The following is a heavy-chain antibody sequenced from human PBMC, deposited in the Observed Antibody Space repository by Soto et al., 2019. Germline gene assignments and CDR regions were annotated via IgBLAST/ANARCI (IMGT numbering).Heavy chain of an antibody. V-gene: IGHV3-15*01. CDR1: GFTFSNAW. CDR2: IKSKTDGGTT. D-gene: IGHD1-26*01. CDR3: TTGFRPPKEWETQTDY. Sequence: PGRSLRLSCAASGFTFSNAWMSWVRQPAGRGMEWVGRIKSKTDGGTTDYAAPVKGRFTISRDDSKNTLYLQMNSLKTEDTAVYYCTTGFRPPKEWETQTDYWGQGTLVTVSA. J-gene: IGHJ4*02.